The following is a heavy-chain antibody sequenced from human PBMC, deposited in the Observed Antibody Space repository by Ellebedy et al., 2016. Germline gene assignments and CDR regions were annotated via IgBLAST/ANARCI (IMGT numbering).Heavy chain of an antibody. V-gene: IGHV3-21*01. CDR2: IVFSGTAT. CDR1: GFTFRNFF. CDR3: ARDGSEWSRDY. J-gene: IGHJ4*02. D-gene: IGHD3-3*01. Sequence: GESLKISCATSGFTFRNFFMSWVRQTPGKGLEWVATIVFSGTATYYSDSLKGRFIVSRDNAKNSLFLQMNSLRVEDTAVYYCARDGSEWSRDYWGQGTLVTVSS.